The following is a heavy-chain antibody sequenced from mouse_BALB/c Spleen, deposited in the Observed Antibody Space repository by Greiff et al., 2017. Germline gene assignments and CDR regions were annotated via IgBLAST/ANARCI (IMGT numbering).Heavy chain of an antibody. J-gene: IGHJ4*01. D-gene: IGHD1-1*02. CDR3: ARSGGFYAMDY. CDR1: GFTFSSFG. CDR2: ISSGSSTI. Sequence: EVHLVESGGGLVQPGGSRKLSCAASGFTFSSFGMHWVRQAPEKGLEWVAYISSGSSTIYYADTVKGRFTISRDNPKNTLFLQMTSLRSEDTAMYYCARSGGFYAMDYWGQGTSVTVSS. V-gene: IGHV5-17*02.